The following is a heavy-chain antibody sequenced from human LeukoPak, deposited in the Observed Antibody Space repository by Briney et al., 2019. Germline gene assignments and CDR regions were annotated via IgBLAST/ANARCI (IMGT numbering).Heavy chain of an antibody. CDR2: TYYRSKWYN. CDR1: GDSVSSNSAA. J-gene: IGHJ5*02. Sequence: SQTLSLTCAISGDSVSSNSAAWNWIRQSPSRGLEWLGRTYYRSKWYNDYAVSVKSRITINPDTSKNQFSLQLNSVTPEDTAVYYCARGYYCTNGVCSNFDPWGQGTLVTVSS. V-gene: IGHV6-1*01. D-gene: IGHD2-8*01. CDR3: ARGYYCTNGVCSNFDP.